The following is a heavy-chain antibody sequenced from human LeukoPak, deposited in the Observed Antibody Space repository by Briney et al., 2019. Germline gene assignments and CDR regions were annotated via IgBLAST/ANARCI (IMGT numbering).Heavy chain of an antibody. Sequence: GGSLRLSCAASGFTFSSYSMNWVRQAPGKGLEWVSSISSSSSYIYYADSVKGRFTISRDNAKNSLYLQMNSLRAEDTAVYYCARTAPAARPFDYWGQGTLVTVSS. CDR1: GFTFSSYS. V-gene: IGHV3-21*01. CDR2: ISSSSSYI. CDR3: ARTAPAARPFDY. D-gene: IGHD6-6*01. J-gene: IGHJ4*02.